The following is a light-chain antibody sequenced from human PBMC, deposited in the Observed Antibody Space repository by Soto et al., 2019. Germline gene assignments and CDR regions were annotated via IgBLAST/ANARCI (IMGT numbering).Light chain of an antibody. CDR3: QQYNSYSLF. Sequence: DIQMTQSPSTLSASVGDRVTITCRASQSISNWLAWDQQKPGKAPKLMIYGASSLESGVPSRFSGSGSGTELSLPISSLQPDDFATYYCQQYNSYSLFFGQGTKLEIK. V-gene: IGKV1-5*01. CDR1: QSISNW. J-gene: IGKJ2*01. CDR2: GAS.